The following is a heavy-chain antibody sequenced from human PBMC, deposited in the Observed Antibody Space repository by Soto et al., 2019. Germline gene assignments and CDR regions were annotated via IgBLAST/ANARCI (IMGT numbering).Heavy chain of an antibody. V-gene: IGHV2-26*01. CDR1: GFSLSNARMG. J-gene: IGHJ2*01. CDR2: VFSNDEK. CDR3: ARILGGADWYFDL. D-gene: IGHD1-26*01. Sequence: QVTLKESGPVLVKPTETLTLTCTVSGFSLSNARMGVSWIRQPPGKALEWLAHVFSNDEKSYSTSLKSRLTXSXDXFKSQVVLTMTNMDPVDTATYYCARILGGADWYFDLWGRGTLVTVSS.